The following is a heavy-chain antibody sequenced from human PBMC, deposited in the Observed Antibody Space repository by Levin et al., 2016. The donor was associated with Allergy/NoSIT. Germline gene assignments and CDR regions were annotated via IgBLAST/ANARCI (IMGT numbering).Heavy chain of an antibody. CDR2: IYYSGST. CDR1: GGSVSSGSYY. CDR3: ARAVGATGGGLDY. V-gene: IGHV4-61*01. Sequence: SETLSLTCTVSGGSVSSGSYYWSWIRQPPGKGLEWIGYIYYSGSTNYNPSLKSRVTISVDTSKNQFSLKLSSVTAADTAVYYCARAVGATGGGLDYWGQGTLVTVSS. J-gene: IGHJ4*02. D-gene: IGHD1-26*01.